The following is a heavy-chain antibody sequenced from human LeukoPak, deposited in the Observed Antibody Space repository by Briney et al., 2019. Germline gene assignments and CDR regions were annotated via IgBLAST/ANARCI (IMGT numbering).Heavy chain of an antibody. CDR2: ISSSSIYI. CDR1: GFTFSSYS. Sequence: PGGSLRLSCAASGFTFSSYSMNWVRQAPGKGLEWASSISSSSIYIYYPDSVKGRFTISRDNAKNSLYLQMNSLRAEDTAVYYCARLKCSSNSCADAFDIWGQGTMVTVSS. V-gene: IGHV3-21*01. D-gene: IGHD2-2*01. J-gene: IGHJ3*02. CDR3: ARLKCSSNSCADAFDI.